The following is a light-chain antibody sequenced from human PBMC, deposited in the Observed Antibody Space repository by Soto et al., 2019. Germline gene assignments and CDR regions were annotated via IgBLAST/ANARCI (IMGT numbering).Light chain of an antibody. CDR2: XAS. V-gene: IGKV3-11*01. Sequence: IVMTQCPATLSVSPGERATLSCRASQSVXGNLAWYQKKPGKAPRVLIYXASNRATGIPARFSGSGSGTDFTITISSLEPEDVAVYYCQQRSNWRTFGGGTKVDIK. J-gene: IGKJ4*01. CDR3: QQRSNWRT. CDR1: QSVXGN.